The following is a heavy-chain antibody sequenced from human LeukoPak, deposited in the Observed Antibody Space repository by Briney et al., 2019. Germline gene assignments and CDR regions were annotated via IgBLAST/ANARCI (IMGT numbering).Heavy chain of an antibody. J-gene: IGHJ4*02. V-gene: IGHV1-3*01. Sequence: ASVKVSCKASGYTFTSYAMHWVRQAPGQRLEWMGWINAGNGNTKYSQKLQGRVTMTTDTSTSTAYMELRSLRSDDTAVYYCARDLGIEGFDYWGQGTLVTVSS. D-gene: IGHD1-26*01. CDR2: INAGNGNT. CDR3: ARDLGIEGFDY. CDR1: GYTFTSYA.